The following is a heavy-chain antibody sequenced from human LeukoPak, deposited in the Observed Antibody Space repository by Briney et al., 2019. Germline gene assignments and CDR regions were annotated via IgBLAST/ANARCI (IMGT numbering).Heavy chain of an antibody. Sequence: PGGSLRLPCAVSGFAVSSKYMSWVRQAPGKGLEWVAVLYSSGPTYYADSLKGRVTISRDDSKNTLSLQINGLRVEDTAVYYCAKGGMTSGWKGGVFDIWGQGTLVIVSS. CDR2: LYSSGPT. D-gene: IGHD6-19*01. CDR1: GFAVSSKY. CDR3: AKGGMTSGWKGGVFDI. J-gene: IGHJ3*02. V-gene: IGHV3-66*01.